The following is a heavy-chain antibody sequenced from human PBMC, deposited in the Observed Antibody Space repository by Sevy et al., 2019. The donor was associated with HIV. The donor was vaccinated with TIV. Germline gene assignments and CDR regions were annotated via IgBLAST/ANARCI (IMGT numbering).Heavy chain of an antibody. J-gene: IGHJ3*02. CDR2: IGGLDKNT. CDR3: ARSRASDI. CDR1: GFTYNKYA. Sequence: GGSLRLSCAASGFTYNKYAMSWVRQAPGKGLEWVSIIGGLDKNTYYADSVKGRFTISRDNSNNTLYLQMNSLRAEDTAVYYCARSRASDIWGQWTKVTVSS. V-gene: IGHV3-23*01.